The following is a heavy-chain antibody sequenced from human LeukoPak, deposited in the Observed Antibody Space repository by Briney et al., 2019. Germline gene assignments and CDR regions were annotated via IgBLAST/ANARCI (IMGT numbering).Heavy chain of an antibody. D-gene: IGHD1-1*01. V-gene: IGHV5-51*01. Sequence: GESLKISCKVSGYTFTNYWIGWVRQMPGKGLEWMGIIYPSDSDTRYSPSFQGQVTISADKSINTAYLQWSSLKASDTAMYYCARHKGSWNDNYYYYYYMDVWGKGTTVTVSS. CDR3: ARHKGSWNDNYYYYYYMDV. CDR2: IYPSDSDT. CDR1: GYTFTNYW. J-gene: IGHJ6*03.